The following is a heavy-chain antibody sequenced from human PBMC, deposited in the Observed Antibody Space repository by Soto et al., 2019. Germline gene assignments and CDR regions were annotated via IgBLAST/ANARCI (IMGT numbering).Heavy chain of an antibody. CDR3: ARAGRYLFDV. Sequence: SETLSLTCTVSGGSINNGDYYWNWIRQHPEKGLEWMGYINYRGTTFYSPSLKSRIIISVDTSKNQFSLKLSSVTAADTAVYYCARAGRYLFDVWGQGTTVTVSS. D-gene: IGHD1-1*01. CDR1: GGSINNGDYY. V-gene: IGHV4-31*03. CDR2: INYRGTT. J-gene: IGHJ6*02.